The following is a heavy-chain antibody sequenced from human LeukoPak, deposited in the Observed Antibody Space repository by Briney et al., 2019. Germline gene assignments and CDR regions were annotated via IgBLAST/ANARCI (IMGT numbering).Heavy chain of an antibody. D-gene: IGHD6-19*01. CDR2: IWYDGSKQ. J-gene: IGHJ5*02. CDR3: ARLIGWSRFDP. CDR1: GFTFSSYG. Sequence: GGSLRLSCAASGFTFSSYGMHWVRQAPGKGLEWVALIWYDGSKQYYADSVKGRFTISRDNSKNTLHLQMNSLRAEDTAVFYCARLIGWSRFDPWGQGALVTVSS. V-gene: IGHV3-33*01.